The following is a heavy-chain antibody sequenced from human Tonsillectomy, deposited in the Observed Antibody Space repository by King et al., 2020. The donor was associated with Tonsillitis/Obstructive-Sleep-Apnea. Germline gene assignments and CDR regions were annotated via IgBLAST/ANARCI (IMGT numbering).Heavy chain of an antibody. CDR1: GYSFTSYW. CDR2: IYPGDSDT. D-gene: IGHD4-17*01. CDR3: ARHLHRRYGDYEYNWFDP. Sequence: VQLVESGAEVKKPGESLKISCKGSGYSFTSYWIGWVRQMPGKGLEWMGIIYPGDSDTRYSPSFQGQVTISADKSISTAYLQWSSLKASDTAMYYCARHLHRRYGDYEYNWFDPWGQGTLVTVSS. V-gene: IGHV5-51*01. J-gene: IGHJ5*02.